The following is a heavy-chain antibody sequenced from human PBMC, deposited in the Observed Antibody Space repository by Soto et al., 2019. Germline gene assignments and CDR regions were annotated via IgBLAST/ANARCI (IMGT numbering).Heavy chain of an antibody. CDR2: ISNRGDT. CDR3: AREPRYCRGGSCSITGDAFDI. Sequence: EVHLVESGGGLVQPGGSLRLSCTASGLIVSDTSMNWVRPAPGKGLEWVSVISNRGDTNYADSVRGRFSLSRDIADNTVNLQMNNLRVDDTAVYYCAREPRYCRGGSCSITGDAFDIWGQGTMVTVSS. V-gene: IGHV3-66*01. J-gene: IGHJ3*02. D-gene: IGHD2-15*01. CDR1: GLIVSDTS.